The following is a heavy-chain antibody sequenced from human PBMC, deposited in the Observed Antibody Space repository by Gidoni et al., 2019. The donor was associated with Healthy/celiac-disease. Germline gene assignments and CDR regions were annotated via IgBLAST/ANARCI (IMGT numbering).Heavy chain of an antibody. J-gene: IGHJ4*02. CDR3: ASAPSRTYYYGSGSYRGLDY. V-gene: IGHV7-4-1*02. D-gene: IGHD3-10*01. CDR2: INTNTGNP. CDR1: GYTFTSYA. Sequence: QVQLVQSGSELKKPGASVKVSCKASGYTFTSYAMNWVRQAPGQGLEWMGWINTNTGNPTYAQGFTGRFVFSLDTSVSTAYLQISSLKAEDTAVYYCASAPSRTYYYGSGSYRGLDYWGQGTLVTVSS.